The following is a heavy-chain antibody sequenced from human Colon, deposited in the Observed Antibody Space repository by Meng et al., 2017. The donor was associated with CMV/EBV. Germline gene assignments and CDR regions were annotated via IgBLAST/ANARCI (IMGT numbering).Heavy chain of an antibody. D-gene: IGHD1-14*01. V-gene: IGHV3-21*01. J-gene: IGHJ5*02. CDR2: ITSSSSFI. CDR3: ARGLGTPT. CDR1: GFTFDTYS. Sequence: GESLKISCAAPGFTFDTYSMNWVRQAPGTGLQWVASITSSSSFIYYADSVKGRFTISRDNAKSSLYLQMNDLQVDDTAVYYCARGLGTPTWGQGTLVTVSS.